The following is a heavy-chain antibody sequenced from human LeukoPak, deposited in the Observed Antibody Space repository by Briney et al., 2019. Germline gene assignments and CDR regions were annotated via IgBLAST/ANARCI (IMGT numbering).Heavy chain of an antibody. CDR1: GGSINTYY. CDR3: AAYYGDYAPRFDP. J-gene: IGHJ5*02. CDR2: IYYSGST. V-gene: IGHV4-59*08. D-gene: IGHD4-17*01. Sequence: SETLSLTCTVSGGSINTYYWSWIRQPPGKGLEWIGYIYYSGSTNSNTSLKSRVTMAVDTSKNQFSLKLSSVTAADTAVYYCAAYYGDYAPRFDPWGLGTLVTVSS.